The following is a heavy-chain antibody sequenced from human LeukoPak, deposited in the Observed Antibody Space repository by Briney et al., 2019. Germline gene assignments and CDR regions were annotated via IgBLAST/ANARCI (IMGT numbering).Heavy chain of an antibody. CDR3: ARASPPWELLRGYNWFDP. CDR1: GGSFSGYY. D-gene: IGHD1-26*01. Sequence: SETLSPTCAVYGGSFSGYYWSWIRQPPGKGLEWIGEINHSGSTNYNPSLKSRVTISVDTSKNQFSLKLSSVTAADTAVYYCARASPPWELLRGYNWFDPWGQGTLVTVSS. J-gene: IGHJ5*02. CDR2: INHSGST. V-gene: IGHV4-34*01.